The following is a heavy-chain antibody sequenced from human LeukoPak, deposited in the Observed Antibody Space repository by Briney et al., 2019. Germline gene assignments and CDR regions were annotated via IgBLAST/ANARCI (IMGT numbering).Heavy chain of an antibody. J-gene: IGHJ6*03. Sequence: PGGSLRLSCAASGFTFSSYAMSWVRQAPGKGLEWVANIKQDGSEKYYVDSVKGRFTISRDNAKNSLYLQMNSLRAEDTAVYYCARDNSARFGIAAAHYYYYMDVWGKGTTVTVSS. CDR2: IKQDGSEK. CDR3: ARDNSARFGIAAAHYYYYMDV. CDR1: GFTFSSYA. V-gene: IGHV3-7*01. D-gene: IGHD6-13*01.